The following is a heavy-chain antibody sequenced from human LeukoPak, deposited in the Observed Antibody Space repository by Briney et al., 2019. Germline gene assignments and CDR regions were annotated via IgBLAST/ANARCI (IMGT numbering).Heavy chain of an antibody. J-gene: IGHJ4*02. CDR3: ARDLGWAEY. Sequence: ASVKVSCKASGYTFTSYYMHWVRQAPGQGLGWMGIINPTGGGTNYAQNFQGRVTMTRDTSTSTVYMELSSLRAEDTAVYYCARDLGWAEYWGQGTLVTVSS. CDR2: INPTGGGT. D-gene: IGHD6-19*01. V-gene: IGHV1-46*01. CDR1: GYTFTSYY.